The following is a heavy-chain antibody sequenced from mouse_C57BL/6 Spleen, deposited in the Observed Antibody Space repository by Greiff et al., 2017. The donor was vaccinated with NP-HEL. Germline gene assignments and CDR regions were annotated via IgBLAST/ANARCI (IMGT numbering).Heavy chain of an antibody. D-gene: IGHD2-1*01. CDR2: INPYNGGT. J-gene: IGHJ4*01. V-gene: IGHV1-19*01. Sequence: EVQLQQSGPVLVKPGASVKMSCKASGYTFTDYYMNWVKQSHGKSLEWIGVINPYNGGTSYNQKFKGKATLTVDKSSSTAYMELNSLTSEDSAVYYCARSRGNPYAMDYWGQGTSVTVSS. CDR3: ARSRGNPYAMDY. CDR1: GYTFTDYY.